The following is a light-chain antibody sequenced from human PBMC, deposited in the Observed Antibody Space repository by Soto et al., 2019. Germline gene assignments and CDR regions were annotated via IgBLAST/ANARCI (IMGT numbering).Light chain of an antibody. Sequence: NFMLTQPHSVSESPGKTVTISCTRSSGSIASNYVQWYQQRPGSSPTTVIYEDNQRPSGVPDRFSGSIDSSSNSASLTISGLKTEDEADYYCLSYDSSTYVVFGGGTKLTVL. CDR3: LSYDSSTYVV. J-gene: IGLJ2*01. V-gene: IGLV6-57*01. CDR1: SGSIASNY. CDR2: EDN.